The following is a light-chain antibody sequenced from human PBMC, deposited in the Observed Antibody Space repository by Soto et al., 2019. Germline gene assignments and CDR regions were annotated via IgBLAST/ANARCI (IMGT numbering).Light chain of an antibody. Sequence: DIVMTQSPESLAVSLGERATLNCKSSQSVLYISNNKNYLAWYQQKPGQPPKLLIYWASTRESGVPDRFSGSGSGTDFTLTISSLQAEDVAVYYCQQHYSTPPTFGQGTKVEIK. V-gene: IGKV4-1*01. CDR2: WAS. CDR1: QSVLYISNNKNY. CDR3: QQHYSTPPT. J-gene: IGKJ1*01.